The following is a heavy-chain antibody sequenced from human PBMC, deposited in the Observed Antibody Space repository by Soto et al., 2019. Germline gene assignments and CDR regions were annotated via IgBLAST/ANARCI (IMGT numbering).Heavy chain of an antibody. Sequence: EVQLVESGGGLVQPGGSLRLSCAASGFTFSSYDMHWVRQATGKGLEWVSAIGTAGDTYYPGSVKGRFTISRENAKNSLYLQMNSLRAGDTAVYYCARGTRHYDILTGYYNRGPEFDYWGQGTLVTVSS. CDR2: IGTAGDT. D-gene: IGHD3-9*01. J-gene: IGHJ4*02. CDR3: ARGTRHYDILTGYYNRGPEFDY. CDR1: GFTFSSYD. V-gene: IGHV3-13*01.